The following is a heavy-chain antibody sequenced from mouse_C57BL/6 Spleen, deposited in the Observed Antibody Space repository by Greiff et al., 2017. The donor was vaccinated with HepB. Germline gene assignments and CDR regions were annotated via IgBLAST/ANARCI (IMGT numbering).Heavy chain of an antibody. CDR2: ISSGGDYI. J-gene: IGHJ4*01. CDR3: TRDGYDGYGVDAMDY. Sequence: EVHLVESGEGLVKPGGSLKLSCAASGFTFSSYAMSWVRQTPEKRLEWVAYISSGGDYIYYADTVKGRFTISRDNARNTLYLQMSSLKSEDTAMYYCTRDGYDGYGVDAMDYWGQGTSVTVSS. V-gene: IGHV5-9-1*02. D-gene: IGHD2-3*01. CDR1: GFTFSSYA.